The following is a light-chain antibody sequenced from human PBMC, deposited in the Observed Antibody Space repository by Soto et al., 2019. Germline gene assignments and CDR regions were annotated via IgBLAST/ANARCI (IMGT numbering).Light chain of an antibody. CDR3: QQNFRTPQVT. CDR2: GVF. J-gene: IGKJ4*01. V-gene: IGKV1-39*01. CDR1: QNINTY. Sequence: DIQVTQSPASLSASVGDRVTITCRTNQNINTYLNWYQQQPGKAPRLLIFGVFTLQSGVPSRFSCSGSGTDFTLTISGLQPEDFATYYCQQNFRTPQVTFGGGTRVERK.